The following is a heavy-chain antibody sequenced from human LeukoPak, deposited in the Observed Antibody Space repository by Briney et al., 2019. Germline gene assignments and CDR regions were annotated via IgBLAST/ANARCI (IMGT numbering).Heavy chain of an antibody. J-gene: IGHJ6*02. D-gene: IGHD3-10*01. V-gene: IGHV1-2*04. Sequence: ASVKVSCKASGYTFTGYYMHWVRQAPGQGLEWMGWINPNSGGTNYAQKFQGWVTMTRDTSISTAYMELSRLRSDDTAVYYCAREAPPHYHYYYYGMDVWGQGTTVTVSS. CDR1: GYTFTGYY. CDR3: AREAPPHYHYYYYGMDV. CDR2: INPNSGGT.